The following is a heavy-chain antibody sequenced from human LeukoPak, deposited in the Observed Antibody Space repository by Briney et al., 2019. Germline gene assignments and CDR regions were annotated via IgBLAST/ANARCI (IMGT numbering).Heavy chain of an antibody. D-gene: IGHD6-6*01. CDR3: ARTSSVWYFDL. CDR2: INHSGST. J-gene: IGHJ2*01. Sequence: SETLSLTCAVYGGSFSGYYWSWIRQPPGKGLEWIGEINHSGSTNYNPSLKSRVTISVDTSKNQFSLKLSSVTAADTAVYYCARTSSVWYFDLWGRGTLDTVSS. V-gene: IGHV4-34*01. CDR1: GGSFSGYY.